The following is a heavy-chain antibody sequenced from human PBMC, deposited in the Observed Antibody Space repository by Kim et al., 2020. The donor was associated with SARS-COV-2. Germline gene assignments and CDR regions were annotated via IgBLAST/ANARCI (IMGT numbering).Heavy chain of an antibody. D-gene: IGHD2-2*01. Sequence: ASVKVSCKASGYTFTSYGISWVRQAPGQGLEWMGWISAYNGNTNYAQKLRGRVTMTTDTSTSTAYMELRSLRSDDTAVYYCARASRYCSSTSCPYGDYLDYWGQGTLVTVSS. CDR2: ISAYNGNT. V-gene: IGHV1-18*01. J-gene: IGHJ4*02. CDR1: GYTFTSYG. CDR3: ARASRYCSSTSCPYGDYLDY.